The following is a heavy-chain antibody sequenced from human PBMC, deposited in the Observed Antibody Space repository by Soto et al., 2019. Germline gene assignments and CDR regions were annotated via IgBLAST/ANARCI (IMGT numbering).Heavy chain of an antibody. Sequence: PSETLSLTCAVSGYSISSGYWWSWARQPPGKGLEWIGEISHTGSTNYNPSLKSRVTISVDKSNNQFSLQLSSVTAADTAVYYCARNDAFCLLYRGRGTLVTVSS. CDR3: ARNDAFCLLY. D-gene: IGHD2-2*01. V-gene: IGHV4-4*02. CDR2: ISHTGST. J-gene: IGHJ4*02. CDR1: GYSISSGYW.